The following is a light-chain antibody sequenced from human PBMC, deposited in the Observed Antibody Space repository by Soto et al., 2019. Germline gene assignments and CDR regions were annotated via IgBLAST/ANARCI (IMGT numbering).Light chain of an antibody. CDR2: DAS. CDR3: QQCYMGWT. CDR1: QSIGRF. V-gene: IGKV1-5*01. J-gene: IGKJ1*01. Sequence: IQMTQSPSTLSASVGDRVTITCRASQSIGRFLAWYQHQPGKAPKLLIYDASTLESGVPSRFSGTGSGTEFTFSITSLQPEDFGTYYCQQCYMGWTLGQGTKVDIK.